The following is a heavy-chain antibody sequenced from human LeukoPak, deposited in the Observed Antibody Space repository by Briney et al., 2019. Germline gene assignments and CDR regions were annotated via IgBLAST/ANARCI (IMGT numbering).Heavy chain of an antibody. CDR1: GVSISSSNSY. CDR2: IYYSGNT. Sequence: SETLSLTCTVSGVSISSSNSYWGWIRQPPGKGLEWIGSIYYSGNTYYNTSLKSQVSISIDTSKNQFSLRLTSVTAADTAVYYCAREGWVRGVRGLHYYYYYMDVWGKGTTVTISS. J-gene: IGHJ6*03. CDR3: AREGWVRGVRGLHYYYYYMDV. D-gene: IGHD3-10*01. V-gene: IGHV4-39*02.